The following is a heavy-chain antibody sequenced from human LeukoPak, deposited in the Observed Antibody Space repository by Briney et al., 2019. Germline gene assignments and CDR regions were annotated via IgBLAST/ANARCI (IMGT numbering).Heavy chain of an antibody. Sequence: GESLKISCKGSGYTFTTYWIGWVRQMPGKGLEWMGIIYPGDSDTRYSPSFQGRITISADKSISTAFLQWSSLEASDTAMYYCARRSYSSSWSYAFDIWGQGTMVTVSS. CDR1: GYTFTTYW. J-gene: IGHJ3*02. V-gene: IGHV5-51*01. CDR2: IYPGDSDT. D-gene: IGHD6-13*01. CDR3: ARRSYSSSWSYAFDI.